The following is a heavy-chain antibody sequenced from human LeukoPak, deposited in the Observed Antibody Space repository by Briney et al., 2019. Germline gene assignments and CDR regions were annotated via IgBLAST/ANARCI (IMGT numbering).Heavy chain of an antibody. CDR2: ITSSSSYI. CDR1: GFTFSTYN. D-gene: IGHD1-26*01. V-gene: IGHV3-21*04. CDR3: ARESSQWEVLFDY. J-gene: IGHJ4*02. Sequence: PGGSLRLSCAASGFTFSTYNMNWVRQAPGKGLEWVSSITSSSSYIYYADSVKGRFTISRDNAKNSLYLQMNSLKTEDTAVYFCARESSQWEVLFDYWGLGALVTVSS.